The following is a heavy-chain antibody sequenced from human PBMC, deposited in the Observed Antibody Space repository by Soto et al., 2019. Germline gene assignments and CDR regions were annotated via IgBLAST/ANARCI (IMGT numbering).Heavy chain of an antibody. J-gene: IGHJ6*03. CDR2: ISGSGGST. D-gene: IGHD2-2*01. CDR3: AKSPGVVPAAIYYYYMDV. V-gene: IGHV3-23*01. CDR1: GGSFSGYY. Sequence: PSETLSLTCAVYGGSFSGYYWSWIRQPPGKGLEWVSAISGSGGSTYYADSVKGRFTISRDNSKNTLYLQMNSLRAEDTAVYYCAKSPGVVPAAIYYYYMDVWGKGTTVTVSS.